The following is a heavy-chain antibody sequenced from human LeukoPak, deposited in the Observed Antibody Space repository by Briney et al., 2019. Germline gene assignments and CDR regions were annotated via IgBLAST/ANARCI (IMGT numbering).Heavy chain of an antibody. CDR1: KFFFHGYW. V-gene: IGHV3-7*01. D-gene: IGHD3-16*01. CDR2: IKQDGSEG. CDR3: ARLNFWSNSYAAPFDS. J-gene: IGHJ4*02. Sequence: PGGSLRLSCAASKFFFHGYWMSWVRQAPGKGLEWVANIKQDGSEGYYMDSVKGRFTISRDNAKNLLFLQMNSLRPDDAAVYYCARLNFWSNSYAAPFDSWGQGSLVTVSS.